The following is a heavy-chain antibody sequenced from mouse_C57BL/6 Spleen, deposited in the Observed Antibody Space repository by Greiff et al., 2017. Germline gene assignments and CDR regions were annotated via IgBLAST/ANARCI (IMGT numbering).Heavy chain of an antibody. CDR2: INPGSGGT. J-gene: IGHJ4*01. D-gene: IGHD2-3*01. CDR1: GYAFTNYL. CDR3: ARMGDMGD. Sequence: QVQLQQSGAELVRPGTSVKVSCKASGYAFTNYLIEWVKQRPGQGLEWIGVINPGSGGTNYNEKFKGKATLTADKSSSTAYMQLSSLTSEDSAVFFCARMGDMGDWGQGTSVTVSS. V-gene: IGHV1-54*01.